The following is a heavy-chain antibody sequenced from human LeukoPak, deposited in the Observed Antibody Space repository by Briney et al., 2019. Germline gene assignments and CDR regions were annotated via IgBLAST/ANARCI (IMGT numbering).Heavy chain of an antibody. V-gene: IGHV1-8*01. J-gene: IGHJ4*02. CDR3: ARLSSIAARLDY. CDR1: GYTFTSYD. D-gene: IGHD6-6*01. CDR2: MNPNSGNT. Sequence: ASVKVSCKASGYTFTSYDINWVRQATGQGLEWMGWMNPNSGNTGYAQKFQGRVTMTRNTSISTAYMELSSLRSEDTAVYYCARLSSIAARLDYWGQGTLVTVST.